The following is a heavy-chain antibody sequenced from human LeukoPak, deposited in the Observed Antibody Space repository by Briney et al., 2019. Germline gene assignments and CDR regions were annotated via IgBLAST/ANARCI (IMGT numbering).Heavy chain of an antibody. J-gene: IGHJ4*02. V-gene: IGHV4-38-2*02. CDR1: GYSISSGYY. Sequence: SETLSLTCTVSGYSISSGYYWGWIRQPPGKGLEWIGSIYHSGSTYYNPSLKRRVTISVDTSKNQFSLKLSSVTAADTAVYYCARSPLYDFWSGYYDYWGQGTLVTVSS. CDR2: IYHSGST. CDR3: ARSPLYDFWSGYYDY. D-gene: IGHD3-3*01.